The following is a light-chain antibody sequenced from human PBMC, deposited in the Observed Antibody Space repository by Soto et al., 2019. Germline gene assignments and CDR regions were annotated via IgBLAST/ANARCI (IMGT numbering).Light chain of an antibody. Sequence: DIHITHSPSSLSASVGDTVTITCRASQNIDMYLNWYQQKPGEAPRVLISGASNLQSGVPSRFSGSGSGTDFTLTISSLQSEDFASYFCQHTFNSPPWTLGQGTKVDIK. CDR2: GAS. V-gene: IGKV1-39*01. J-gene: IGKJ1*01. CDR3: QHTFNSPPWT. CDR1: QNIDMY.